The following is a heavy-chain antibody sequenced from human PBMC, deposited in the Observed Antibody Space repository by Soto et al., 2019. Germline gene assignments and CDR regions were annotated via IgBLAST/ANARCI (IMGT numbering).Heavy chain of an antibody. Sequence: QVQLVESGGGVVQPGRSLRLSCAASGFTFSSYAMHWVRQAPGKGLEWVAVISYDGSNKYYADSVKGRFTISRDNYKNTLYLQMNSLRAEDTAVYYCARGSVGGNYFDYWGQGTLVTVSS. J-gene: IGHJ4*02. CDR2: ISYDGSNK. CDR1: GFTFSSYA. D-gene: IGHD3-16*01. V-gene: IGHV3-30-3*01. CDR3: ARGSVGGNYFDY.